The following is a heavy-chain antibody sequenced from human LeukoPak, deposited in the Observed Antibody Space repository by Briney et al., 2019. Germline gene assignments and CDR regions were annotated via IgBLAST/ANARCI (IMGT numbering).Heavy chain of an antibody. J-gene: IGHJ4*02. CDR3: AVVPAAIGPNYGDYEDY. Sequence: ASVKGSCKASGGTFSSYAISWVRQAPGQGLEWMGGIIPIFGTANYAQKFQGRVTITADKSTSTAYMELSSLRSEDTAVYYCAVVPAAIGPNYGDYEDYWGQGTLVTVSS. V-gene: IGHV1-69*06. CDR1: GGTFSSYA. D-gene: IGHD2-2*01. CDR2: IIPIFGTA.